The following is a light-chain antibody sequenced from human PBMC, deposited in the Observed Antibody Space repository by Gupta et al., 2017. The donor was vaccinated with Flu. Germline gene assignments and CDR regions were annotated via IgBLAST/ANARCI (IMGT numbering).Light chain of an antibody. CDR1: SGSIDTNY. CDR2: EDN. CDR3: QSYDSFNRYVV. Sequence: NFMLTQPHSVSESPGKTVTISCTRSSGSIDTNYVQWYQQRPDSSPTIVIYEDNLRPSVVPDRFSVSIDNSANSASLTISGLKTEDEADYFCQSYDSFNRYVVFGGGTKLTVL. J-gene: IGLJ2*01. V-gene: IGLV6-57*01.